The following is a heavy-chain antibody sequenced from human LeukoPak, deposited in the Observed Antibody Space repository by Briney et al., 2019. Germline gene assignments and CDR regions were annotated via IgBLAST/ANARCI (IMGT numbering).Heavy chain of an antibody. Sequence: SETLSLTCTVSGGSISSYYWSWIRQPAGKGLEWIGRIYTSGSTNYNPSLKSRVTMSVDTSKNQFSLKLSSVTAADTAVYYCARYYYDSSGYYYFSNWGQGTLVTLYS. CDR1: GGSISSYY. CDR3: ARYYYDSSGYYYFSN. J-gene: IGHJ4*02. CDR2: IYTSGST. D-gene: IGHD3-22*01. V-gene: IGHV4-4*07.